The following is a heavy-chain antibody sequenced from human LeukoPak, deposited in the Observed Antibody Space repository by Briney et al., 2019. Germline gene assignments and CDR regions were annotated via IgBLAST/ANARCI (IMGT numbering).Heavy chain of an antibody. CDR3: ARVSPTTLEFDP. Sequence: SETLSLTCTVSGGSISNYYWSWIRQPPGKGLEWIGYIYYSGSTNYDPSLKSRVTISVDTSKNQFSLKLSSVTAADTAVYYCARVSPTTLEFDPWGQGTLGTVSS. J-gene: IGHJ5*02. D-gene: IGHD1-1*01. V-gene: IGHV4-59*12. CDR2: IYYSGST. CDR1: GGSISNYY.